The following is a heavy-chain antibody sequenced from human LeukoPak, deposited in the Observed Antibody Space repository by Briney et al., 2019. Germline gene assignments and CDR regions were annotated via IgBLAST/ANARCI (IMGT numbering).Heavy chain of an antibody. Sequence: PGGSLRLACAASGLIFSSYGMHWVRQATVEGLEWVAYIRHDESKTFYADSVKGRFTISRDNSKNTLYLQMHSLRAEDTALYYCAKPVIPSAYQGTYYMDVWGKGTTVTVSS. D-gene: IGHD3-16*01. V-gene: IGHV3-30*02. CDR1: GLIFSSYG. J-gene: IGHJ6*03. CDR3: AKPVIPSAYQGTYYMDV. CDR2: IRHDESKT.